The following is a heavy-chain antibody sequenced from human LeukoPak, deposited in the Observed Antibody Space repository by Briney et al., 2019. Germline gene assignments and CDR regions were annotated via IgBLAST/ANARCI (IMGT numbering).Heavy chain of an antibody. CDR2: LYSAGAT. V-gene: IGHV3-53*01. D-gene: IGHD2-15*01. J-gene: IGHJ4*02. Sequence: PGGSLRLTCAASGFSAASNYISWVRQAPEKGLEWVSILYSAGATYYADSVRGRFTITRDTSKNTLNLQMNSLRADDTAIYYCASGEVGVRKFYSDPFHYWGQGTLVTVSS. CDR1: GFSAASNY. CDR3: ASGEVGVRKFYSDPFHY.